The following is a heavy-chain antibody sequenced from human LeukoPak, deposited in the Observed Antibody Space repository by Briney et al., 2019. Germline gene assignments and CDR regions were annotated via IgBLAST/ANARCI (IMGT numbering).Heavy chain of an antibody. J-gene: IGHJ4*02. D-gene: IGHD1-26*01. CDR3: ARDAPTEWELLPLDY. Sequence: ASVKVSCKASGYTLTTYGISWVRQAPGQGLEWMGWISAYNGNTNYAQKLQGRVTMTTDTSTSTAYMELRSLRSDDTAVYYCARDAPTEWELLPLDYWGQGTLVTVSS. V-gene: IGHV1-18*01. CDR1: GYTLTTYG. CDR2: ISAYNGNT.